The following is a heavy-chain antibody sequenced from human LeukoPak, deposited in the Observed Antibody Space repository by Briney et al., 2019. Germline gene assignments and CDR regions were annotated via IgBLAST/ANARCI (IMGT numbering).Heavy chain of an antibody. D-gene: IGHD6-19*01. Sequence: GGSLRLSCAASGFTFSSYSMNWVRQAPGKGLEWVSSISSSSSYIYSADSVKGRFTISRDNSKNTLYLQMNSLRAEDTAVYYCARDRIAVAGTALDYWGQGTLVTVSS. CDR3: ARDRIAVAGTALDY. CDR2: ISSSSSYI. J-gene: IGHJ4*02. CDR1: GFTFSSYS. V-gene: IGHV3-21*01.